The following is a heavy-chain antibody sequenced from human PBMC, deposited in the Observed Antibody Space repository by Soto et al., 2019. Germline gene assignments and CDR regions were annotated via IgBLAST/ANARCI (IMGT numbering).Heavy chain of an antibody. D-gene: IGHD4-17*01. CDR3: ARDEDGDCDFDY. Sequence: AGGSLRLSCVGSGFTVSTYYMSWVRQAPGKGLEWVSSIHRDGTTYYAGSVKGRFIVSRDSSENTVSLQMNSLTADDTAIYYCARDEDGDCDFDYWGQGTLVTVSS. CDR1: GFTVSTYY. J-gene: IGHJ4*02. V-gene: IGHV3-66*01. CDR2: IHRDGTT.